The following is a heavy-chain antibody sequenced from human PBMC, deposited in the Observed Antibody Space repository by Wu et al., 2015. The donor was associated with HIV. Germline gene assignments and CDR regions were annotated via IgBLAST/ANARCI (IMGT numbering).Heavy chain of an antibody. Sequence: QVQLVQSGAEVKKPGSSVKVSCKASGGTFSSYAISWVRQAPGQGLEWMGGIIPIFGTANYAQKFQGRVTITTDESTSTAYMELSSLRSEDTAVYYCARRGGYSSSWYGENWFDPWGQGTLVTVSS. CDR2: IIPIFGTA. V-gene: IGHV1-69*05. CDR3: ARRGGYSSSWYGENWFDP. J-gene: IGHJ5*02. CDR1: GGTFSSYA. D-gene: IGHD6-13*01.